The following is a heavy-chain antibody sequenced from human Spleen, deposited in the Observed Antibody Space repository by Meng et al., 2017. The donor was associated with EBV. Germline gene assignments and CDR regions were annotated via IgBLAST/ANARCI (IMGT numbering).Heavy chain of an antibody. Sequence: LQQSGPGLVKVSQTLPITCDISGDSVSSNSVVWTWIRQSPWRGLEWLGRTYYRSEWYHDYAGSVKSRITINPDTSKNQFSLQLDSVTPEDTAVYYCATSGWSDYYDSWGQGTLVTVSS. CDR1: GDSVSSNSVV. CDR2: TYYRSEWYH. V-gene: IGHV6-1*01. CDR3: ATSGWSDYYDS. D-gene: IGHD6-19*01. J-gene: IGHJ4*02.